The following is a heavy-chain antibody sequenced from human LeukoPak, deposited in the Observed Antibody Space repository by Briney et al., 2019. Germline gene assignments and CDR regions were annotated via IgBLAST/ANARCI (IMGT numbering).Heavy chain of an antibody. V-gene: IGHV3-23*01. CDR2: ISGSGGNT. CDR1: GFTFRSYT. J-gene: IGHJ4*02. CDR3: AKEGGYFDWPFTFDY. D-gene: IGHD3-9*01. Sequence: GGSLRLSCAASGFTFRSYTMSWVRQAPGKGLEWVSVISGSGGNTYYADPVKGRFTISRDNSKNTLYLHMNSLRAEDTAVYYCAKEGGYFDWPFTFDYWGQGTLVTVSS.